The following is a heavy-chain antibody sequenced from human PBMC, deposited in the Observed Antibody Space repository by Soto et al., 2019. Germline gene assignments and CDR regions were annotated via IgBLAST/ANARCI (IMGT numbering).Heavy chain of an antibody. D-gene: IGHD6-13*01. J-gene: IGHJ4*02. Sequence: EVQLVESGGTVIQPGGSLRLSGAASGFIFADFTMPWFRLLPGKVLQWVSYINRDVRITMYAASVKGRFTISRDNTNSHLYLQMNSLGSDDTALYYCAKDEGAAVESPGDWGQGTLVTVSS. V-gene: IGHV3-43*01. CDR2: INRDVRIT. CDR3: AKDEGAAVESPGD. CDR1: GFIFADFT.